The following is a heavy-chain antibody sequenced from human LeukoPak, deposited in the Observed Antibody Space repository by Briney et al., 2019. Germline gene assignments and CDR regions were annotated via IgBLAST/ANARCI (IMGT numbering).Heavy chain of an antibody. CDR2: IIPNFGTA. V-gene: IGHV1-69*13. J-gene: IGHJ6*02. CDR3: ARTLDIVVGPAAMVDGMDV. CDR1: GVAFNTFA. D-gene: IGHD2-2*01. Sequence: SVKLSCKASGVAFNTFALNWVRQAPGQGLEWMAGIIPNFGTANYAQKLQGRVTITADESTSTAYMQLSSLRSEDTAVYYCARTLDIVVGPAAMVDGMDVWGQGTTVTVSS.